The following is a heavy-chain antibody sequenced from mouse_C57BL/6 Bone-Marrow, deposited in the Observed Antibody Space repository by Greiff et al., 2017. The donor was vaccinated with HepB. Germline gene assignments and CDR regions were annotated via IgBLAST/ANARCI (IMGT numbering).Heavy chain of an antibody. CDR3: ARARIITGVYSDY. D-gene: IGHD1-1*01. V-gene: IGHV3-6*01. Sequence: VQLQQSGPGLVKPSQSLSLTCSVTGYSITSGYYWNWIRQFPGNKLEWMGYISYDGSNNYNPSLKNRISITRDTSKNQFFLKLNSVTTEDTATYYCARARIITGVYSDYWGQGTTLTVSS. CDR2: ISYDGSN. J-gene: IGHJ2*01. CDR1: GYSITSGYY.